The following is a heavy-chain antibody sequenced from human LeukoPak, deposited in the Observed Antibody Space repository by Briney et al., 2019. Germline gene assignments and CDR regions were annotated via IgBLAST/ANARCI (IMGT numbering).Heavy chain of an antibody. CDR1: GGSISSYY. V-gene: IGHV4-59*08. CDR2: IYYSGST. J-gene: IGHJ6*03. CDR3: ARLWDYYMDV. D-gene: IGHD3-16*01. Sequence: SETLSLTCTVSGGSISSYYWSWIRQPPGKGLEWIGYIYYSGSTNYNPSLKSRVTISVDTSKNQFSLKLSSVTAADTAVYYRARLWDYYMDVWGKGTTVTVSS.